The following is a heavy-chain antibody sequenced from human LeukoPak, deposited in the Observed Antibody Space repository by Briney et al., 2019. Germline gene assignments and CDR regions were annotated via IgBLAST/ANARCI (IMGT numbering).Heavy chain of an antibody. CDR3: ARALGGHIVVVTAIDY. J-gene: IGHJ4*02. Sequence: PGGSLRLSCAASGFTVSTNYMTWVRQAPGKGLEWVSVIYRGGTTYYADSVKGRFTISRDNSKNTLYLQMNSLRVEDTAVYYCARALGGHIVVVTAIDYWGQGTLVTVSS. V-gene: IGHV3-53*01. D-gene: IGHD2-21*02. CDR2: IYRGGTT. CDR1: GFTVSTNY.